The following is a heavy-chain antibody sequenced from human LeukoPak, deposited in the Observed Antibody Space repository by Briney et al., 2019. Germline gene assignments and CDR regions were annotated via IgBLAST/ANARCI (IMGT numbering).Heavy chain of an antibody. CDR1: GGSISSSSSY. Sequence: SEALSLTCTVSGGSISSSSSYWVWIRQPPGKGLEWIGTIYYSGNTYYNPSLKSRVSISVDTSKKQFSLKLTSVTAADTAVYYCARDTGPSGTAFDCWGQGTLVTVSS. J-gene: IGHJ4*02. V-gene: IGHV4-39*07. D-gene: IGHD2-2*01. CDR2: IYYSGNT. CDR3: ARDTGPSGTAFDC.